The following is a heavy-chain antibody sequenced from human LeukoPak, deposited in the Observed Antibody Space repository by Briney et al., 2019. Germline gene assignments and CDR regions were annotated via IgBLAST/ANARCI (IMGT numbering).Heavy chain of an antibody. CDR1: GGSFSSYY. Sequence: SETLSLTCAVYGGSFSSYYWGWIRQPPGKGLEWIGSIYYSGSTYYNPSLKSRVTISVDTSKNQFSLKLSSVTAADTAVYYCAREVLDYDILTGLEFGAFDIWGQGTMVTVSS. V-gene: IGHV4-39*07. CDR2: IYYSGST. J-gene: IGHJ3*02. CDR3: AREVLDYDILTGLEFGAFDI. D-gene: IGHD3-9*01.